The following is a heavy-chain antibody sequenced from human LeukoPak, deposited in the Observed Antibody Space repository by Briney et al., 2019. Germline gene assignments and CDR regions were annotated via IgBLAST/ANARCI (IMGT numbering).Heavy chain of an antibody. J-gene: IGHJ4*02. CDR3: AADLPGFGSGEMDF. CDR1: GFTFSNAW. CDR2: IRSRSGTT. V-gene: IGHV3-15*01. D-gene: IGHD3-10*01. Sequence: GGSLRLSCAASGFTFSNAWMIWVRQATGKGLEWVGCIRSRSGTTDYASHVKGRFIISRDDSANTVYLHMNSLQTEHTAVYYCAADLPGFGSGEMDFWGQGTLVTVSS.